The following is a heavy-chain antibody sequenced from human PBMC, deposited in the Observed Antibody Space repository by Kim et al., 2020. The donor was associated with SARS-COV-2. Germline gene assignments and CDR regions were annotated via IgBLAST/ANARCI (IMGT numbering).Heavy chain of an antibody. V-gene: IGHV4-31*03. J-gene: IGHJ5*02. D-gene: IGHD1-7*01. CDR1: GGSISSGGYY. Sequence: SETLSLTCTVSGGSISSGGYYWSWIRQHPGKGLEWIGYIYYSGSTYYNPSLKSRVTISVDTSKNQFSLKLSSVTAADTAVYYCARGANWNYGWYNWFDPWGQGTLVTVSS. CDR2: IYYSGST. CDR3: ARGANWNYGWYNWFDP.